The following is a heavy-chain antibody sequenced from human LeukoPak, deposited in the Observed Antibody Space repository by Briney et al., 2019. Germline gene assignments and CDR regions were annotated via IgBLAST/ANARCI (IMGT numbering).Heavy chain of an antibody. CDR1: GGSINSGDYY. J-gene: IGHJ4*02. CDR3: ASVVPHYARLDY. CDR2: IYYSGST. D-gene: IGHD2-15*01. Sequence: SETLSLTCTVPGGSINSGDYYWSWIRQPPGKGLERIGYIYYSGSTYYNPSLKSRVTISVDTSKNQFSLKLSSVTAADTAVYYCASVVPHYARLDYWGQGTLVTVSS. V-gene: IGHV4-30-4*08.